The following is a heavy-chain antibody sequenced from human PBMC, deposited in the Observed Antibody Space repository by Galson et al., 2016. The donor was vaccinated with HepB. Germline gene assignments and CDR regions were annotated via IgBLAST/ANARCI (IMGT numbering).Heavy chain of an antibody. CDR2: ISTYNGNT. Sequence: SVKVSCKASGYSFISYGISWVRQARGQGLEWMGWISTYNGNTNYEQKFKSRVTLTADISTSTAQMELRSLRSDDTAVYYCARDGTLSGSYYHFYGMDVWGQGTTVTVSS. V-gene: IGHV1-18*01. CDR3: ARDGTLSGSYYHFYGMDV. CDR1: GYSFISYG. J-gene: IGHJ6*02. D-gene: IGHD1-26*01.